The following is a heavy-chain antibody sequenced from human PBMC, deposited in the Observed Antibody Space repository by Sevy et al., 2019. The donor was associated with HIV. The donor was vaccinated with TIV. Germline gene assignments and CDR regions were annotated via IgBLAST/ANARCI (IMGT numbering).Heavy chain of an antibody. V-gene: IGHV3-20*04. D-gene: IGHD5-12*01. CDR2: INWNGGST. J-gene: IGHJ4*02. Sequence: GGSLRLSCAASGFTFDDYGMSWVRQAPGKGLEWVSVINWNGGSTGYADSVKGRFTISRDNAKNSLYLQMNSLRAEDTALYYCASGYSGYEGDYFDYWGQGTLVTVSS. CDR1: GFTFDDYG. CDR3: ASGYSGYEGDYFDY.